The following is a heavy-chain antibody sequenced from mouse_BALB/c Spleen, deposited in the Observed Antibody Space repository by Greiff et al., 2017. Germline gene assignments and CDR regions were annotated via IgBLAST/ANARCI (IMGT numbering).Heavy chain of an antibody. CDR3: ARSGTARARYAMDD. V-gene: IGHV3-2*02. D-gene: IGHD3-2*01. J-gene: IGHJ4*01. Sequence: EVKLVESGPGLVKPSQSLSLTCTVTGYSITSDYAWNWIRQFPGNKLEWMGYISYSGSTSYNPSLKSRISITRDTSKNQFFLQLNSVTTEDTATYYCARSGTARARYAMDDWGQGTSVTVSS. CDR1: GYSITSDYA. CDR2: ISYSGST.